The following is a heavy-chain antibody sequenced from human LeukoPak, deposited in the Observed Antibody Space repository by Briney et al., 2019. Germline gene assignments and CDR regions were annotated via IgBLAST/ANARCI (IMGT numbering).Heavy chain of an antibody. J-gene: IGHJ4*02. CDR1: GFTFSSYS. CDR2: ISTSSGTI. CDR3: ARDRGYCSGGSCYPYYFDY. Sequence: GGSLRLSCAASGFTFSSYSMNWVRQAPGKGLEWVSYISTSSGTIYYADSVRGRFTISRDNAKNSLYLQMNSLRDEDTAVYYCARDRGYCSGGSCYPYYFDYWGQGTLVTVSS. V-gene: IGHV3-48*02. D-gene: IGHD2-15*01.